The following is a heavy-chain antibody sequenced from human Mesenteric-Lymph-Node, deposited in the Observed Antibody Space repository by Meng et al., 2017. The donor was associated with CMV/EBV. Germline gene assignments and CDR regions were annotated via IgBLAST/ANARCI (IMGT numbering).Heavy chain of an antibody. V-gene: IGHV3-53*01. CDR3: ARNPPTGGSGTYYKYFDY. D-gene: IGHD3-10*01. CDR1: FTVNTNY. J-gene: IGHJ4*02. Sequence: FTVNTNYMNWVRQAPGKGLEWVSVIYTGVSTYYADSVKGRFTISRDNSKNTLYLQMNSLRAEDTAVYYCARNPPTGGSGTYYKYFDYWGQGTLVTVSS. CDR2: IYTGVST.